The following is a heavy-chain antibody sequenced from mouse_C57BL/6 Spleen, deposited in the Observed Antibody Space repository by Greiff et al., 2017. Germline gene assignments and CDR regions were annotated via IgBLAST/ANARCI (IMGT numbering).Heavy chain of an antibody. D-gene: IGHD2-3*01. Sequence: EVQLQQSGPELVKPGASVKMSCKASGYTFPDYNMHWVKQSHGKSLEWIGYINPNNGGTSYNQKFKGKATLTVNKSSSTAYMELRSLTSEDSAVYYCARKGGDGYYVAMDYWGQGTSVTVSS. CDR1: GYTFPDYN. CDR2: INPNNGGT. V-gene: IGHV1-22*01. J-gene: IGHJ4*01. CDR3: ARKGGDGYYVAMDY.